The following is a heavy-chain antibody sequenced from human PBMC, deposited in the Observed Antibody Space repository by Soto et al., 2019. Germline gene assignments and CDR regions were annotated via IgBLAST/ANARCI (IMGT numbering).Heavy chain of an antibody. CDR3: ARYSSTSCYDCYYYMDV. CDR2: IIPILGIA. J-gene: IGHJ6*03. D-gene: IGHD2-2*01. CDR1: GGTFSSYT. V-gene: IGHV1-69*02. Sequence: QVQLVQSGAEVKKPGSSVKVSCKASGGTFSSYTISWVRQAPGQGLEWMGRIIPILGIANYAQKFQGRVTITADKSTSTADMELSSLRSEDTSVYYCARYSSTSCYDCYYYMDVWGKGTTVTVSS.